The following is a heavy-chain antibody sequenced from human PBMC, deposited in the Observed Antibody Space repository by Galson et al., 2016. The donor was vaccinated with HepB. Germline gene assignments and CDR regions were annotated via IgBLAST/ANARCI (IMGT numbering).Heavy chain of an antibody. D-gene: IGHD3-10*01. Sequence: SATLSLTCTVSRASIRNYYWSWIRQAPGKGLGWIGYIFYSGSTNYNPSLKTRVTISVDTSKNQFSLKLSSVTAADPDVYYCAGGLVQDYYCSGSRKRDYYYGLDVWGQGTTVTVSS. CDR2: IFYSGST. J-gene: IGHJ6*02. CDR3: AGGLVQDYYCSGSRKRDYYYGLDV. V-gene: IGHV4-59*01. CDR1: RASIRNYY.